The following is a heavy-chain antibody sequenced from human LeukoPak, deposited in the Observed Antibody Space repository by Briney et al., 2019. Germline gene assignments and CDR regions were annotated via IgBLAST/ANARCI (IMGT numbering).Heavy chain of an antibody. Sequence: ASVKVSCKASGYTFTGYYMHWVRQAPGQGLEWMGWINPNSGGTNYAQKFQGRVTMTRDTPISTAYMELSRLRSDDTAVYYCARYYDFWSGYYPYYYGMDVWGQGTTVTVSS. CDR1: GYTFTGYY. CDR3: ARYYDFWSGYYPYYYGMDV. CDR2: INPNSGGT. V-gene: IGHV1-2*02. D-gene: IGHD3-3*01. J-gene: IGHJ6*02.